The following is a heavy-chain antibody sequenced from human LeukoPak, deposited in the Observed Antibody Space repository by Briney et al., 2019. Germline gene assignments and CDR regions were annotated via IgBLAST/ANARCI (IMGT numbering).Heavy chain of an antibody. J-gene: IGHJ4*02. D-gene: IGHD7-27*01. CDR3: AKDGGLWVSAHWGDS. CDR2: ISYDGTNK. CDR1: GFTFSSYA. Sequence: GGSLRLSCAASGFTFSSYAMHWVRQAPGKGLEWVAVISYDGTNKYYADSVKGRFTISRDNSKNTLYLQMNSLRAEDTAVYYCAKDGGLWVSAHWGDSWGRGTLVTVSS. V-gene: IGHV3-30-3*01.